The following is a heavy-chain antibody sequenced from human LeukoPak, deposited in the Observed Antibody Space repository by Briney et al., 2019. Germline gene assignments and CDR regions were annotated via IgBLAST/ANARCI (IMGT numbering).Heavy chain of an antibody. J-gene: IGHJ3*02. V-gene: IGHV3-21*01. CDR2: ISSSSSYI. D-gene: IGHD2-2*01. Sequence: GGSLRLSCAASGFTLSRYSMNWVRQATGKGLEWVSSISSSSSYIYYADSLMGRFTISTDNAKYSLYLQMNSLRAEDTAVYYCARVVGYQLLPHDAFDIWGPGTMVTVSS. CDR3: ARVVGYQLLPHDAFDI. CDR1: GFTLSRYS.